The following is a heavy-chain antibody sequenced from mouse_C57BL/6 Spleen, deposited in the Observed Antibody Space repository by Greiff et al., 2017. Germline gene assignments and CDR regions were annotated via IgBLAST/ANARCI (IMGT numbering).Heavy chain of an antibody. J-gene: IGHJ2*01. CDR1: GFTFTDYY. V-gene: IGHV7-3*01. D-gene: IGHD2-3*01. CDR2: IRNKANGYTT. Sequence: EVKLMESGGGLVQPGGSLSLSCAASGFTFTDYYMSWVRQPPGKALEWLCFIRNKANGYTTEYSVSVKGRFTISRDNSQSILYLQMHALRAEDSATYYCARYGDGYFDYWGQGTTLTVSS. CDR3: ARYGDGYFDY.